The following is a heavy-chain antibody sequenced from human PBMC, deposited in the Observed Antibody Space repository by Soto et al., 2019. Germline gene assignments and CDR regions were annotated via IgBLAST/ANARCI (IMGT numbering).Heavy chain of an antibody. CDR1: GGTFSSYA. D-gene: IGHD6-13*01. CDR3: AREVAAAGTLHQYYVDY. Sequence: QVQLVQSGAEVKKPGSSVKVSCKASGGTFSSYAISWVRQAPGQGLEWMGGIIPIFGTANYAQKFQGRVTITADESTSTAYMELSSLRSEDTAVYYCAREVAAAGTLHQYYVDYWGQGTLVTVSS. V-gene: IGHV1-69*01. CDR2: IIPIFGTA. J-gene: IGHJ4*02.